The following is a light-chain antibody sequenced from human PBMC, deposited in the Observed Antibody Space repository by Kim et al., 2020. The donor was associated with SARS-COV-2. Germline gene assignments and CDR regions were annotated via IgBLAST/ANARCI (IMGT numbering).Light chain of an antibody. CDR3: QQSYSSPWT. CDR2: DAS. J-gene: IGKJ1*01. V-gene: IGKV1-39*01. Sequence: DIQMTQSPSSLSASVGDRVTITCRASHSISSYLNWYQQKPGKVPNLLIYDASSLQSGVPSRFSGSGSGTDFTLIISSLQPEDFATYYCQQSYSSPWTFGQGTKVDIK. CDR1: HSISSY.